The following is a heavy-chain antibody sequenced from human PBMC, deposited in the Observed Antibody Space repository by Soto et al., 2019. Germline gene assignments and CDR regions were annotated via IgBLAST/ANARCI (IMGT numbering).Heavy chain of an antibody. CDR3: ARDRYSSGWSPFDY. J-gene: IGHJ4*02. V-gene: IGHV3-21*01. Sequence: GGSLRLSCAASGFTFSSYSMNWVRQAPGKGLEWVSSISSSSSYIYYADSVKGRFTISRDNAKNSLYLQMNSLRAEDTAVYYCARDRYSSGWSPFDYWGQETLVTVSS. CDR2: ISSSSSYI. D-gene: IGHD6-19*01. CDR1: GFTFSSYS.